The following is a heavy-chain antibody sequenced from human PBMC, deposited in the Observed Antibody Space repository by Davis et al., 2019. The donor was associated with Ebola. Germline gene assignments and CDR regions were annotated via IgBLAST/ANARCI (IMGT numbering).Heavy chain of an antibody. D-gene: IGHD6-6*01. CDR1: GYTFTSYG. CDR2: IIPIFGTA. J-gene: IGHJ4*02. V-gene: IGHV1-69*13. Sequence: AASVKVSCKASGYTFTSYGISWVRQAPGQGLEWMGGIIPIFGTANYAQKFQGRVTITADESTSTAYMELSSLRSEDTAVYYCARDRPYSSSSGEFDYWGQGTLVTVSS. CDR3: ARDRPYSSSSGEFDY.